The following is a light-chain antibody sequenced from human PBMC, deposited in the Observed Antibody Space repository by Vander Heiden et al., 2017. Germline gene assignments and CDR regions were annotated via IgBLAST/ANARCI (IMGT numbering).Light chain of an antibody. J-gene: IGLJ1*01. CDR1: SSNIGSNT. V-gene: IGLV1-44*01. CDR3: AAWDDSLNGYV. CDR2: SNN. Sequence: SVLTPPPSASGTPGQRVTISCSGSSSNIGSNTVNWYQQLPGTAPKLLIYSNNQRPSGVPGRFSGSKSGTSASLAISGLQSDDEADYYCAAWDDSLNGYVFGTGTKVSVL.